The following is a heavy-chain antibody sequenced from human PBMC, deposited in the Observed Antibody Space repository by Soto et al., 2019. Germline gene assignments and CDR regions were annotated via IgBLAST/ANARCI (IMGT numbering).Heavy chain of an antibody. J-gene: IGHJ5*02. CDR2: IYYSGST. V-gene: IGHV4-39*01. D-gene: IGHD2-15*01. CDR3: ARHIVVVVAATNNWFDP. Sequence: QLQLQESGPGLVKPSETLSLTCTVSGGSISSSSYYWGWIRQPPGKGLEWIGSIYYSGSTYYNPSLKSRVTISVDTSKNQFSLKLSSVTAADTAVYYCARHIVVVVAATNNWFDPWGQGTLVTVSS. CDR1: GGSISSSSYY.